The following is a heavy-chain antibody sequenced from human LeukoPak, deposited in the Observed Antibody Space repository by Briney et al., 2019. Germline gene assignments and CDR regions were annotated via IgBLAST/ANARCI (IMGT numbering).Heavy chain of an antibody. CDR2: INPNSGGT. CDR3: ARATMVRGVIADY. Sequence: ASVKVSCKASGYTFTGYYMHWVRQAPGQGLEWMGWINPNSGGTNYAQKFQGRVTMARDTSISTAYMELSRLRSDDTAVYYCARATMVRGVIADYWGQGTLVTVSS. D-gene: IGHD3-10*01. J-gene: IGHJ4*02. V-gene: IGHV1-2*02. CDR1: GYTFTGYY.